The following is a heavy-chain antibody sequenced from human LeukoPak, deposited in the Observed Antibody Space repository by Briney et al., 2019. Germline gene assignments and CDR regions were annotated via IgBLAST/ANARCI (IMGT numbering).Heavy chain of an antibody. D-gene: IGHD2-2*01. CDR2: IKSKTDGGTT. J-gene: IGHJ6*03. CDR3: AKGSDIVVVPAAHHYMDV. V-gene: IGHV3-15*01. CDR1: GFTFSSYW. Sequence: GGSLRLSCAASGFTFSSYWMSWVRQAPGKGLEWVGRIKSKTDGGTTDYAAPVKGRFTISRDNSKNTLYLQMNSLRAEDTVVYYCAKGSDIVVVPAAHHYMDVWGKGTTVTVSS.